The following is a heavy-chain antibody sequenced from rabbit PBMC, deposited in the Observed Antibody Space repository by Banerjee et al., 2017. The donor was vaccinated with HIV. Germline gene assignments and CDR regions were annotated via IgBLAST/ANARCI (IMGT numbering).Heavy chain of an antibody. CDR2: IYAGSSGST. CDR3: ARVEYAGYAGYGYFDL. Sequence: QEQLAESGGDLVKPEGSLTLTCTASGFSFSSSYWIWWVRPAPGKGLEWIACIYAGSSGSTYYATWAKGRFTISKTSSTTVTVQMTSLTAADTATYFCARVEYAGYAGYGYFDLWGQGTLVTVS. D-gene: IGHD8-1*01. V-gene: IGHV1S45*01. J-gene: IGHJ3*01. CDR1: GFSFSSSYW.